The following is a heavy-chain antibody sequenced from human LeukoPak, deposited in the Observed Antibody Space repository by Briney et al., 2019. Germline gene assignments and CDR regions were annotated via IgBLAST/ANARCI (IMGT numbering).Heavy chain of an antibody. Sequence: GGSLRLSCAASGFTFSSYAMSWVRQAPGKGLEWVSAISGSGGSTYYADSVKGRFTISRDNSKNTLYLQMNSLRAEDTAVYYCAKGGGGGTVVVVAATPLAFDYWGQGTLVTVSS. CDR1: GFTFSSYA. J-gene: IGHJ4*02. CDR3: AKGGGGGTVVVVAATPLAFDY. CDR2: ISGSGGST. D-gene: IGHD2-15*01. V-gene: IGHV3-23*01.